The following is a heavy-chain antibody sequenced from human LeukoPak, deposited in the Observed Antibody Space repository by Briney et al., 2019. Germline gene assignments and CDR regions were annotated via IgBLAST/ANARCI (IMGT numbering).Heavy chain of an antibody. Sequence: VASVKVSCKASGYTFTSYYMHWVRQAPGQGLEWMGIINPSGGSTSYAQKFQGRVTMTRDTSTSTVYMELSSLRSEDTAVYYCARPLEYRSSSVRFPLRYWGQGTLVTVSS. CDR1: GYTFTSYY. CDR2: INPSGGST. J-gene: IGHJ4*02. V-gene: IGHV1-46*01. CDR3: ARPLEYRSSSVRFPLRY. D-gene: IGHD6-6*01.